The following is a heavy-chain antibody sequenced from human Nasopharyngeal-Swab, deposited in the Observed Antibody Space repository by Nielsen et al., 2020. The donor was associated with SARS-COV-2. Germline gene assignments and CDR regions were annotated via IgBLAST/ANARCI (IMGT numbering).Heavy chain of an antibody. CDR1: GYIFTSYW. CDR2: IYPGSSDS. CDR3: ARGGRVGSNSFLDY. D-gene: IGHD2-21*01. J-gene: IGHJ4*02. V-gene: IGHV5-51*01. Sequence: GESLKISCKGSGYIFTSYWIGWVRQMPGKGLEWMGIIYPGSSDSRYSPSFRGQVTISADKSINTAYLQWSSLKASDTAMYYCARGGRVGSNSFLDYWGQGTLVTVSS.